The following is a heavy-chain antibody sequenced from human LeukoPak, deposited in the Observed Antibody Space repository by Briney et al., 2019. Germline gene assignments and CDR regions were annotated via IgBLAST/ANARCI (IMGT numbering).Heavy chain of an antibody. CDR2: ISSNGGST. J-gene: IGHJ6*03. D-gene: IGHD6-19*01. CDR3: ARGFSSGWYRDYYYYMDV. Sequence: GGSLRLSCAASGFTFSSYAMHWVRQAPGKGLEYVSAISSNGGSTYYANSVKGRFTISRDNSKNTLYLQMGSLRAEDMAVYYCARGFSSGWYRDYYYYMDVWGKGTTVTVSS. V-gene: IGHV3-64*01. CDR1: GFTFSSYA.